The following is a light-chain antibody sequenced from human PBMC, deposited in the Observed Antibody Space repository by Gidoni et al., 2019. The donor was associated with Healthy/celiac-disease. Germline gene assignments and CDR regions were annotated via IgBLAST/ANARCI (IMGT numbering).Light chain of an antibody. J-gene: IGKJ1*01. Sequence: DIVMTQSPDSLAVSLGERATINCKSSQSVLYSSNHKNYLAWYQQKQGQPPKLLIYWASTRESGVPDRFSGSGSGTDFTLTISSLQAEAVAVYYCQQYYSTPWTFGQXTKVEIK. V-gene: IGKV4-1*01. CDR3: QQYYSTPWT. CDR2: WAS. CDR1: QSVLYSSNHKNY.